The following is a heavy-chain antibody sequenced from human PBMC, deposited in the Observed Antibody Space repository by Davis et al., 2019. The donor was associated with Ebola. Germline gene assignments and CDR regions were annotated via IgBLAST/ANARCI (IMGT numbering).Heavy chain of an antibody. J-gene: IGHJ4*02. D-gene: IGHD2-15*01. Sequence: ASVKVSCKASGYTFTGYYMHWVRQAPAQGLEWMGWINPNSGGTNYAQKFQGWVTMTRDTSISTAYMELSRLRSDDTAVYYCARSDVVVVAATLSLDYWGQGTLVTVSS. V-gene: IGHV1-2*04. CDR3: ARSDVVVVAATLSLDY. CDR2: INPNSGGT. CDR1: GYTFTGYY.